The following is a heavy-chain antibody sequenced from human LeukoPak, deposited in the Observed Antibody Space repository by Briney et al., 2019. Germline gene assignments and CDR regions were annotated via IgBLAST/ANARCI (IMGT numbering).Heavy chain of an antibody. V-gene: IGHV3-11*01. CDR1: GFTFSDYY. D-gene: IGHD3-10*01. CDR3: ARVAWFGELLSISHFDY. J-gene: IGHJ4*02. Sequence: GGSLRLSCAASGFTFSDYYMSWIRQAPGKGLEWVSYISSSGSTIYYADSVKGRFTISRDNAKNSLYLQMNSLRAEDTAVYYCARVAWFGELLSISHFDYWGQETLVTVSS. CDR2: ISSSGSTI.